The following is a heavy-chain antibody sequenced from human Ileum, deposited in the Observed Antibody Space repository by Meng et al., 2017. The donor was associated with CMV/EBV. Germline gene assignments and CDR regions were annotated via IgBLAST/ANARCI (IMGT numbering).Heavy chain of an antibody. V-gene: IGHV4-34*01. CDR2: IPHSGTT. D-gene: IGHD3-3*01. J-gene: IGHJ6*02. CDR1: GGSFTDYY. CDR3: ATGGVVPSKCCMDL. Sequence: SETLSLTCAVHGGSFTDYYWSWLRQPPGKGLEWIGEIPHSGTTNYNPSLRGRVTMPVDTSDNQFSLRMTSVTAADTAVYYCATGGVVPSKCCMDLWGQGTTVTVSS.